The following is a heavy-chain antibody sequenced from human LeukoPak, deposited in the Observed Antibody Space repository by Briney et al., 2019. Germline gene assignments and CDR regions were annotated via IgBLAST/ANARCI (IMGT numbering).Heavy chain of an antibody. J-gene: IGHJ3*02. D-gene: IGHD3-10*01. CDR1: GFTFSSYG. CDR3: AREWFGELSGDAFDI. V-gene: IGHV3-33*08. CDR2: IWYDGSNK. Sequence: PGGSLRLSCAASGFTFSSYGMHWVRQDPGKGLEWVAVIWYDGSNKYYADSVKGRFTISRDNSKNTLYLQMNSLRAEDTAVYYCAREWFGELSGDAFDIWGQGTMVTVSS.